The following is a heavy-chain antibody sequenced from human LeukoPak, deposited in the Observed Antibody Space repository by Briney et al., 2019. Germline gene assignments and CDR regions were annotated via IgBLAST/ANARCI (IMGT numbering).Heavy chain of an antibody. CDR3: ARDTLGEGEDANYAVYYFDY. V-gene: IGHV3-48*03. D-gene: IGHD4/OR15-4a*01. CDR2: ISSSGSTI. Sequence: GGSLRLSCAASGFTFSSYEMNWVRQAPGKGLEWVPYISSSGSTIYYADSVKGRFTISRDNAKNSLDLQMNSLRADDTAVYYCARDTLGEGEDANYAVYYFDYWGQGTVVTVSS. CDR1: GFTFSSYE. J-gene: IGHJ4*02.